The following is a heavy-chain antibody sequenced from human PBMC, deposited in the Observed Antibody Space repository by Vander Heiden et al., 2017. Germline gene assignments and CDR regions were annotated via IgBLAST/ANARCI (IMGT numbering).Heavy chain of an antibody. CDR2: INPNSGGT. Sequence: QVQLVQSGAEVKKPGASVKVSCKASGYTFTGSYMHWVRQAPGQGLEWMGWINPNSGGTNYAQKFQGRVTMTRDTSISTAYMELSRLRSDDTAVYYCARGKEPGYSGYEPFDYWGQGTLVTVSS. J-gene: IGHJ4*02. CDR3: ARGKEPGYSGYEPFDY. CDR1: GYTFTGSY. D-gene: IGHD5-12*01. V-gene: IGHV1-2*02.